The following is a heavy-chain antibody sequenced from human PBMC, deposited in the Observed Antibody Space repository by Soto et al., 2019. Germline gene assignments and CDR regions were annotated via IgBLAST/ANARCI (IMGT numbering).Heavy chain of an antibody. CDR1: GFTFSSNA. J-gene: IGHJ3*02. Sequence: GGSLRLSCAASGFTFSSNAMSWVRQAPGKGLEWVSAISGSGGSTYYADSVKGRFTISRDNSKNTLYLQMNSLRAEDTAVYYCAKVERADSSSWADAFDIWGQGTIVTVSS. CDR2: ISGSGGST. V-gene: IGHV3-23*01. D-gene: IGHD6-13*01. CDR3: AKVERADSSSWADAFDI.